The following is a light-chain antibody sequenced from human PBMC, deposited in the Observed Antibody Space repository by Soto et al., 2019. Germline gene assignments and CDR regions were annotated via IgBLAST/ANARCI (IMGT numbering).Light chain of an antibody. CDR3: LQHKSYPWT. Sequence: DIQLTQSPASLSASVGDRVTITCRASQGISSYLAWYQQKPGKAPKLLIYLASTLQNGVPLRFSGSGSGTQFTLTISSLQPDDFATYYCLQHKSYPWTFGQGTKVDIK. CDR2: LAS. V-gene: IGKV1-9*01. J-gene: IGKJ1*01. CDR1: QGISSY.